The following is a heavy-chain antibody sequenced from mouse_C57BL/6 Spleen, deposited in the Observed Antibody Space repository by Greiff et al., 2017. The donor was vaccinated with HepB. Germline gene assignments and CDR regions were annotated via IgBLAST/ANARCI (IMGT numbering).Heavy chain of an antibody. J-gene: IGHJ2*01. CDR2: INPSSGYT. V-gene: IGHV1-4*01. Sequence: VQLQQSGAELARPGASVKMSCKASGYTFTSYTMHWVNQRPGQGLEWIGYINPSSGYTKYNQKFKDKATLTADKSSSTAYMQLSSLTSEDSAVYYCAPYDGYSPYYFDYWGQGTTLTVSS. CDR1: GYTFTSYT. CDR3: APYDGYSPYYFDY. D-gene: IGHD2-3*01.